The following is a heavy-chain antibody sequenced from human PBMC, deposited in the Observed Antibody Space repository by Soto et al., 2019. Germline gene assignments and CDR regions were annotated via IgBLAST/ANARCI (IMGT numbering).Heavy chain of an antibody. CDR2: IYPGDSDT. D-gene: IGHD3-10*01. CDR1: GYSFTSYW. CDR3: ARLDNRFGELGECFDP. V-gene: IGHV5-51*01. Sequence: GESLKISCKGSGYSFTSYWIGWVRQMPGKGLEWMGIIYPGDSDTRYSPSFQGQVTISADKSISTAYLQWSSLKASDTAMYYCARLDNRFGELGECFDPWGQGTLVTVSS. J-gene: IGHJ5*02.